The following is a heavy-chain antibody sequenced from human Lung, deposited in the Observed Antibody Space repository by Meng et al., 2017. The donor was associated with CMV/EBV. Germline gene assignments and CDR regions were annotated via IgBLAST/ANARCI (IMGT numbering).Heavy chain of an antibody. CDR2: IYYTGST. J-gene: IGHJ4*02. CDR1: GGSIGIGGYY. D-gene: IGHD5-24*01. CDR3: AREAGRDGYATPKFDY. Sequence: QVQLQAAGPGLGKPSPALSLTGTVSGGSIGIGGYYWSWIRQHPGKGLEWIGYIYYTGSTFYNPSLKSRVTISVDTSKNQFALKLIPATAADTAVYYCAREAGRDGYATPKFDYWGQGTLVTVSS. V-gene: IGHV4-31*03.